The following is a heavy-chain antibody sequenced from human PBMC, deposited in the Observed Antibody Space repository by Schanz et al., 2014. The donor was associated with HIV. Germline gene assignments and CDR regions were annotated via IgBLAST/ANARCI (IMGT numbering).Heavy chain of an antibody. CDR1: GASFSDDL. CDR2: IFYSGNT. CDR3: AREDVSNWSFDL. J-gene: IGHJ2*01. D-gene: IGHD3-10*02. Sequence: QVRLQQWGAGLLKPSETLSLTCAVYGASFSDDLWTWIRQPPGKGLEWIGYIFYSGNTHYNPSLRGRLTISVDTSKNQFSLEVNSVTAADTAVYYCAREDVSNWSFDLWGRGTLVSVSS. V-gene: IGHV4-34*12.